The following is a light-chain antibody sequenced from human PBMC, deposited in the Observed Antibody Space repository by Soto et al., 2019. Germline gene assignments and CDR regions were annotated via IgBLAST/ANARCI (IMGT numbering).Light chain of an antibody. CDR1: QTVTSY. V-gene: IGKV3-20*01. J-gene: IGKJ1*01. CDR3: QQYGYSHRP. CDR2: GAS. Sequence: EIVLTQSPGTLSLSPGETATLSCRASQTVTSYFAWYQQKPGQAPRLLIYGASSRATGIPDRLSGSGSGTDFTLTISGLEPEDFAVYYCQQYGYSHRPFGQGTKVEIK.